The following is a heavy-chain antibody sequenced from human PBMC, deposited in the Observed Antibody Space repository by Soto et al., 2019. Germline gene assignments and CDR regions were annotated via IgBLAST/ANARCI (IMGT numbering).Heavy chain of an antibody. J-gene: IGHJ4*01. V-gene: IGHV4-59*01. Sequence: SETLSLTCTVSGCSISSYYWSWIQQPPGKGLEWIGYIYYSGSTNYNPSLKSRVTISVDTSKNQFSLMLSSVTAADTAVYYCARGYGGYEGDFDYWGQGTMVTVSS. CDR1: GCSISSYY. CDR2: IYYSGST. D-gene: IGHD4-17*01. CDR3: ARGYGGYEGDFDY.